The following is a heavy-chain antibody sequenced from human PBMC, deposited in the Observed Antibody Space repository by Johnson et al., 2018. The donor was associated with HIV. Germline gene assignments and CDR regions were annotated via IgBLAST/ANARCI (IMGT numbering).Heavy chain of an antibody. CDR3: AREDPPITMVRGVIRHDAFDI. D-gene: IGHD3-10*01. CDR1: GFTFDDYA. Sequence: QMQLVESGGVVVQPGGSLRLSCAASGFTFDDYAMHWVRQAPGKGLEWVAVISYDGSNKYYADSVKGRFTISRDNSKNTLYLQMNSLRAEDTAVYYCAREDPPITMVRGVIRHDAFDIWGQGTMVTVSS. J-gene: IGHJ3*02. CDR2: ISYDGSNK. V-gene: IGHV3-30-3*01.